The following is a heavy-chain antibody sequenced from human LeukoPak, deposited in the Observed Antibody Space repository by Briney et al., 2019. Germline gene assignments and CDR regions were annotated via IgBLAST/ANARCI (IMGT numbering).Heavy chain of an antibody. Sequence: GGSLRLSCAASGFTVSSNYMSWVRQAPGKGLEWVSVIYSGGSTYYADSVKGRFTISRDNSKNTLYLQMNSLRAEDAAVYYCARGSKVTNSFDYWGQGTLVTVSS. CDR3: ARGSKVTNSFDY. CDR1: GFTVSSNY. CDR2: IYSGGST. D-gene: IGHD4-11*01. V-gene: IGHV3-66*01. J-gene: IGHJ4*02.